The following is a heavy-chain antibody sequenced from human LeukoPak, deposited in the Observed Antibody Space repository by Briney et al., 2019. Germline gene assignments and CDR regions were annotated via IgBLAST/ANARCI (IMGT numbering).Heavy chain of an antibody. CDR3: ARGLLGYSYALYDY. Sequence: PSETLSLTCTVSGGSVSSRSYYWGWIRQPPGKGLEWIGSIYYSGSTYYNPSLKSRVTISVDTSKNQFSLKLSSVTAADTAVYYCARGLLGYSYALYDYWGQGTLVTVSS. J-gene: IGHJ4*02. D-gene: IGHD5-18*01. CDR1: GGSVSSRSYY. CDR2: IYYSGST. V-gene: IGHV4-39*01.